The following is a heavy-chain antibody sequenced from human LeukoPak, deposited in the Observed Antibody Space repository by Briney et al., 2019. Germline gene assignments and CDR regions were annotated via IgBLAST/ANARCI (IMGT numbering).Heavy chain of an antibody. CDR3: AKDYGATLLGYYYFDY. D-gene: IGHD1-26*01. Sequence: GGSLRLSCAASGFTFSSYAMSWVRQAPGKGLEWVSAISGSGGSTYYADSVKGRFTISRDNSKNTLYLQMNSLRAEDTAVYYCAKDYGATLLGYYYFDYWGQGTLVTVSS. CDR2: ISGSGGST. J-gene: IGHJ4*02. CDR1: GFTFSSYA. V-gene: IGHV3-23*01.